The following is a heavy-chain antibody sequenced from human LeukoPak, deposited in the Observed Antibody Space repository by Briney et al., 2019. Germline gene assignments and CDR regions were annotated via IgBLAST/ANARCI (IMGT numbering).Heavy chain of an antibody. CDR3: ASGTLSGSYDY. Sequence: GGSLRLSCAASGFTFSSYGMHWVRQAPGKGLEWVAVISYDGSNKYYADSVKGRFTISRDNSKNTLYLQMNSLRAEDTAVYYCASGTLSGSYDYWGQGTLVTVSS. D-gene: IGHD1-26*01. V-gene: IGHV3-30*03. CDR2: ISYDGSNK. J-gene: IGHJ4*02. CDR1: GFTFSSYG.